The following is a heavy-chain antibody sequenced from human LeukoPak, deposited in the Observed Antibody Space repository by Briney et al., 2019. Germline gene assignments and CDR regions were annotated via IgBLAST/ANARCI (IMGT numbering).Heavy chain of an antibody. Sequence: GGSLRLSCAASGFTFSSYGMHWVRQAPGKGLEWVALIWYDGSNKYYADSVKGRFTISRDNSKNTLYLQMNSLKAEDTAVYYCARELGSSGYYPFDYWGQGTLVTVSS. CDR2: IWYDGSNK. V-gene: IGHV3-33*01. CDR1: GFTFSSYG. D-gene: IGHD3-22*01. J-gene: IGHJ4*02. CDR3: ARELGSSGYYPFDY.